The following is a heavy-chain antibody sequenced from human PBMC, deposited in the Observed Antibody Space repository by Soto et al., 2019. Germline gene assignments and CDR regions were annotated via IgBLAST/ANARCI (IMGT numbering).Heavy chain of an antibody. D-gene: IGHD3-3*01. CDR2: INSYEHGP. CDR1: GFTFSKYA. V-gene: IGHV3-23*01. Sequence: GPLRLSCAASGFTFSKYALTWVRQSPGKGLEWVSAINSYEHGPYYIDSVRGSFTISRDNSKNMVYLQMEDLRADDSAVYYCARGGVYGGDHYYTAMDVWGQGTKVTVSS. CDR3: ARGGVYGGDHYYTAMDV. J-gene: IGHJ6*02.